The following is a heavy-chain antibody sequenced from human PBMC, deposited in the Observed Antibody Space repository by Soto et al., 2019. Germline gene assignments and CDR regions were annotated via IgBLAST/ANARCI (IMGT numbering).Heavy chain of an antibody. CDR1: GFTVSSNY. Sequence: SLRLSCAASGFTVSSNYMSWVRQAPGKGLEWVSIFHSDGSTFYADSVKGRFIILRDNSKNTLYLQMNSLRAEDTALYYCAKAGGSYDYFDYWGQGTLVTVSS. V-gene: IGHV3-66*01. CDR2: FHSDGST. D-gene: IGHD1-26*01. CDR3: AKAGGSYDYFDY. J-gene: IGHJ4*02.